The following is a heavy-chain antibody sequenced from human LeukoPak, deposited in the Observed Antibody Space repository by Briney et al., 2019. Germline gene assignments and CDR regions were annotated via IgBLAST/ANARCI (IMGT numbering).Heavy chain of an antibody. Sequence: GGSLRLSCAASGFTFSSYSMNWVRQAPGKGLEWVSSISSSSSYIYYADSVKGRFTISRDNAKNSLYLQMNSPRAEDTAVYYCAIPSHSRWGAFDIWGQGTMVTVSS. D-gene: IGHD5-12*01. CDR2: ISSSSSYI. J-gene: IGHJ3*02. CDR3: AIPSHSRWGAFDI. CDR1: GFTFSSYS. V-gene: IGHV3-21*01.